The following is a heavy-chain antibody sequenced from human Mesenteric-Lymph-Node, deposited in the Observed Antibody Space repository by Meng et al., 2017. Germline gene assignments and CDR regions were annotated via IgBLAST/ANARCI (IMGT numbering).Heavy chain of an antibody. CDR3: AREDYDYVWGSYPLDY. D-gene: IGHD3-16*02. Sequence: KISCAASGYTFTSYAMNWVRQAPGQGLEWMGRIIPVFGTANSAQKFQGRVTITTDESTSTAYMELSSLRSEDTAVYYCAREDYDYVWGSYPLDYWGQGTLVTVSS. J-gene: IGHJ4*02. CDR2: IIPVFGTA. CDR1: GYTFTSYA. V-gene: IGHV1-69*05.